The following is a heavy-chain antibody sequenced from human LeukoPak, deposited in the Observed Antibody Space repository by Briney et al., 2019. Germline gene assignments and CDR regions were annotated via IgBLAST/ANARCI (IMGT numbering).Heavy chain of an antibody. J-gene: IGHJ5*01. D-gene: IGHD4/OR15-4a*01. V-gene: IGHV3-11*01. CDR2: ISADGHTK. Sequence: PGGSLRLSCAASRFVFTNYYMSWVRQTPGRGLDWIATISADGHTKYYADSAEGRFTISRDNAKDSFYLQMNSLRAEDAAVYFCARAGTYGGFKVFGSWGHGTLVTVSS. CDR1: RFVFTNYY. CDR3: ARAGTYGGFKVFGS.